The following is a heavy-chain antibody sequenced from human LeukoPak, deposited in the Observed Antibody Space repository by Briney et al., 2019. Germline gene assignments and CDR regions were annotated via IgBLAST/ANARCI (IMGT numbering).Heavy chain of an antibody. CDR3: ARGVVAVPAARDFYYMDV. CDR2: ISSSDSTI. D-gene: IGHD2-2*01. J-gene: IGHJ6*03. CDR1: GFTFSSYE. Sequence: GGSLRLSCAASGFTFSSYEMNWVRQAPGKGLEWVSYISSSDSTIYYADSLKGRFTISRDNAKNSLYLQMNSLRAEDTAVYYCARGVVAVPAARDFYYMDVWGIGTTITVSS. V-gene: IGHV3-48*03.